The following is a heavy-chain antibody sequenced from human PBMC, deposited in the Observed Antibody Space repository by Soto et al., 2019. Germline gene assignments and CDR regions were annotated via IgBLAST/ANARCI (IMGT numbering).Heavy chain of an antibody. V-gene: IGHV3-23*01. CDR2: ISGSGGST. CDR1: GFTFSSYA. D-gene: IGHD3-10*01. CDR3: VLWPPYYFDY. J-gene: IGHJ4*02. Sequence: EVQLLESGGGLVQPGGSLRLSCAASGFTFSSYAMSWVRQAPGKGLEWVSGISGSGGSTYYADSVKGRFTISRDTSKNTLYLQMNSLRAEDTAVYYCVLWPPYYFDYWGQGTLVTVSS.